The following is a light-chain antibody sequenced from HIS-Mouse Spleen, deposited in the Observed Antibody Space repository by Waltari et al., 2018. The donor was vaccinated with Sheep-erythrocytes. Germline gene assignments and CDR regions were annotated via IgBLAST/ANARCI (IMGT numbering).Light chain of an antibody. CDR2: EDS. CDR3: YSTDSSGNHWV. V-gene: IGLV3-10*01. CDR1: ALPKKY. Sequence: SYELTQPPSVSVSPGQTARITCSGDALPKKYAYWYQQKSGQAPVLVIYEDSKRPSGIPERFPGSSSGTMATLTISGAQVEDEADYYCYSTDSSGNHWVFGGVTKLTVL. J-gene: IGLJ3*02.